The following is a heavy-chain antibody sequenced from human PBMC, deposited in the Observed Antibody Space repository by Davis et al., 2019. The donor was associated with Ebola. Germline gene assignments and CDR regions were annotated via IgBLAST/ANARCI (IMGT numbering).Heavy chain of an antibody. Sequence: HTGGSLRPSCAASGSTFSSYWMHWVRQAPGKGLAWVSRIYTDGSSTSYADSVKGRFTISRDNAKNTLYLQMNSLRGDDTAIYYCARIRMFDTLTGFYSGDFDNWGQGTLVTVSS. J-gene: IGHJ4*02. D-gene: IGHD3-9*01. CDR3: ARIRMFDTLTGFYSGDFDN. CDR2: IYTDGSST. V-gene: IGHV3-74*01. CDR1: GSTFSSYW.